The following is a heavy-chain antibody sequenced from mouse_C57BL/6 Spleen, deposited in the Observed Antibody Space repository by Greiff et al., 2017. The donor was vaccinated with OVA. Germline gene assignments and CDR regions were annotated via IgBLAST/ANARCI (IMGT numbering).Heavy chain of an antibody. CDR3: AYPKGYSNYYAMDY. V-gene: IGHV14-3*01. CDR2: IDPANGNT. D-gene: IGHD2-5*01. CDR1: GFNIKNTY. Sequence: LVESVAELVRPGASVKLSCTASGFNIKNTYMHWVKQRPEQGLEWIGRIDPANGNTKYAPKFQGKATITADTSSNTAYLQLSSLTSEDTAIYYCAYPKGYSNYYAMDYWGQGTSVTVSS. J-gene: IGHJ4*01.